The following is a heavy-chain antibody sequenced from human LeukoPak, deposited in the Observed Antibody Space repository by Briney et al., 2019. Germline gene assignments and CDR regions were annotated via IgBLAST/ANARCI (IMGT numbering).Heavy chain of an antibody. D-gene: IGHD6-19*01. J-gene: IGHJ4*02. CDR3: ARGGWLELFDY. Sequence: ASVKVSCKASGYTFTGYYMHWVRQAPGQGLEWMGWIKPNSGGTNYQGRVTMTTDTSTSTAYMELRSLRSDDTAVYYCARGGWLELFDYWGQGTLVTVSS. CDR2: IKPNSGGT. CDR1: GYTFTGYY. V-gene: IGHV1-2*02.